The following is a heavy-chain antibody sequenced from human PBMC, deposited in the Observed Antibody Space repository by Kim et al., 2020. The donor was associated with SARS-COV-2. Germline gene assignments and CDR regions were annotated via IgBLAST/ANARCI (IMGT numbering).Heavy chain of an antibody. J-gene: IGHJ4*02. V-gene: IGHV4-59*01. D-gene: IGHD3-22*01. CDR1: GGSISSYY. CDR3: ARGSSGYYLLVY. Sequence: SETLSLTCTVSGGSISSYYWSWIRQPPGKGLEWIGYIYYSGSTNYNPSLKSRVTISVDTSKNQFSLKLSSVTAADTAVYYCARGSSGYYLLVYWGQGTLVTVSS. CDR2: IYYSGST.